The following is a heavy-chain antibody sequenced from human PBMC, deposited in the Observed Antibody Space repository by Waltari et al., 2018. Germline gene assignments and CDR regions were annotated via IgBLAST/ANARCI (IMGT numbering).Heavy chain of an antibody. CDR3: ARDSDSGQGGGNWFDP. J-gene: IGHJ5*02. CDR2: IYYSGST. V-gene: IGHV4-30-4*08. Sequence: QVQLQESGPGLVKPSQTLSLTCTVSGGSISSGDYYWSWIRQPPGKGLEWIGYIYYSGSTHYNPSLKSRVTISVDTSKNQFSLKLSSVTAADTAVYYCARDSDSGQGGGNWFDPWGQGTLVTVSS. D-gene: IGHD5-12*01. CDR1: GGSISSGDYY.